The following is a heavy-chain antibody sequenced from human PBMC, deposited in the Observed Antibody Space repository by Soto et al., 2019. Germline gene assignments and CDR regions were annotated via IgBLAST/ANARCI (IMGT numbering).Heavy chain of an antibody. CDR2: ISYDGSNK. J-gene: IGHJ4*02. D-gene: IGHD6-19*01. CDR3: AKDAALGIAVAVPDFDY. CDR1: GFTFSSYG. Sequence: PGESLKISCAASGFTFSSYGMHWVRQAPGKGLEWVAVISYDGSNKYYADSVKGRFTISRDNSKNTLYLQMNSLRAEDTAVYYCAKDAALGIAVAVPDFDYWGQGTLVTVSS. V-gene: IGHV3-30*18.